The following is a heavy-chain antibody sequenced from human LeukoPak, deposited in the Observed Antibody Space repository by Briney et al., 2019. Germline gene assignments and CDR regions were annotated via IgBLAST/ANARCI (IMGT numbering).Heavy chain of an antibody. CDR3: AAYSSLNRREFQY. Sequence: GGSLRLSCAASGFTFSSYWMSWVRQAPGKGLEWVANIKQDGSEKYYVDSVKGRFTISRDNAKNSLYLQMNSLRAEDTAVFYCAAYSSLNRREFQYWGQGTLLTVSS. D-gene: IGHD3-22*01. V-gene: IGHV3-7*01. CDR2: IKQDGSEK. J-gene: IGHJ1*01. CDR1: GFTFSSYW.